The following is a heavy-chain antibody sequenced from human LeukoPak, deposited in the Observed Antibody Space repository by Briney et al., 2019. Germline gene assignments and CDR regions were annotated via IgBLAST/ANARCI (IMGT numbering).Heavy chain of an antibody. V-gene: IGHV1-2*06. CDR1: GGTFSSYT. CDR3: ARAYYYGSGSYYNVVPFDY. J-gene: IGHJ4*02. Sequence: GASVKVSCKASGGTFSSYTISWVRQAPGQGLEWMGRINPNSGGTNYAQKFQGRVTMTRDTSISTAYMELSRLRSDDTAVYYCARAYYYGSGSYYNVVPFDYWGQGTLVTVSS. D-gene: IGHD3-10*01. CDR2: INPNSGGT.